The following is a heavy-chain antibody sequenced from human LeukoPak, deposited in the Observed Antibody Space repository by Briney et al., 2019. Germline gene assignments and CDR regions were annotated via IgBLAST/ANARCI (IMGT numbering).Heavy chain of an antibody. Sequence: PSETLSLTCAVYGESFSGYYWSWIRQPPGKGLEWIGEINHSGSTNYNPSLKSRVTISVDTSKNQFSLKLSSVTAADTAVYYCAGYDILTGYYALGYWGQGTLVTVSS. V-gene: IGHV4-34*01. CDR3: AGYDILTGYYALGY. CDR1: GESFSGYY. J-gene: IGHJ4*02. CDR2: INHSGST. D-gene: IGHD3-9*01.